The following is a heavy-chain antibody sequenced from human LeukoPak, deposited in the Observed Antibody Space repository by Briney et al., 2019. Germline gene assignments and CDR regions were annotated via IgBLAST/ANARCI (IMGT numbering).Heavy chain of an antibody. D-gene: IGHD3-22*01. CDR1: GFTFSDYY. V-gene: IGHV3-11*01. CDR2: ISGSGTTI. Sequence: GGALRLSCAASGFTFSDYYMSWIRQAPGKGLEWVSYISGSGTTIYYADSVKGRFTISRDSAKNSLYLQMNSLRAEDTAVYYCARLHYYYDGSGYSTWGQGTLVTVSS. CDR3: ARLHYYYDGSGYST. J-gene: IGHJ5*02.